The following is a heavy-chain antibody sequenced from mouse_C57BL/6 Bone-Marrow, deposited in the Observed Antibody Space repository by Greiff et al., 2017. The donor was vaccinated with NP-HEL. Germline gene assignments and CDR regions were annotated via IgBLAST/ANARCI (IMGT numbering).Heavy chain of an antibody. Sequence: EVNVVESGGGLVQPGGSLKLSCAASGIDFSRYWMSWVRRAPGKGLEWIGEINPDSSTINYAPSLKDKFIISRDNAKNTLYLQMSKVRSEDTALYYCARRGIYYYGRKWYFDVWGTGTTVTVSS. CDR2: INPDSSTI. CDR3: ARRGIYYYGRKWYFDV. CDR1: GIDFSRYW. V-gene: IGHV4-1*01. J-gene: IGHJ1*03. D-gene: IGHD1-1*01.